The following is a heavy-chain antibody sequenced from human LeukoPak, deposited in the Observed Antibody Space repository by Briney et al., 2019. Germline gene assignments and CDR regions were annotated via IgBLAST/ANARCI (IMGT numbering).Heavy chain of an antibody. CDR3: ARFIAAPYYFDY. J-gene: IGHJ4*02. Sequence: GGSLRLSCAASGFTFSSYSMNWVRQAPGKGLEWVSFISSSRSYIHYADSVKGRFTITRDNAKNSLYLQMNSLRAEDTAVYYCARFIAAPYYFDYWGRGTLVTVSS. CDR1: GFTFSSYS. D-gene: IGHD6-13*01. CDR2: ISSSRSYI. V-gene: IGHV3-21*01.